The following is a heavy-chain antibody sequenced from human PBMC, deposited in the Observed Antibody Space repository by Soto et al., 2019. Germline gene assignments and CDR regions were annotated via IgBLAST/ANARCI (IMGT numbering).Heavy chain of an antibody. D-gene: IGHD6-19*01. V-gene: IGHV3-53*04. CDR3: VRVGPYSSGWSEGIDY. CDR1: GFTVSSNY. CDR2: IYSGGST. J-gene: IGHJ4*02. Sequence: EVQLVESGGGLVQPGGSLRLSCAASGFTVSSNYMSWVRQAPGKGLEWVSVIYSGGSTYYADSVKGRFTISRHNSKNTLYLQMNSLRAEDTAVYYCVRVGPYSSGWSEGIDYWGQGTLVTVSS.